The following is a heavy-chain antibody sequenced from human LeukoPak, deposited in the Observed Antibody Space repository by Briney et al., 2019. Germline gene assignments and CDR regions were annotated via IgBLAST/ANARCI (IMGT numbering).Heavy chain of an antibody. Sequence: SVKVSCKASGGTFSSYAISWVLQAPGQGLEWMGGIIPIFGTANYAQKFQGRVTITADESTSTAYMELSSLRSEDTAVYYCARGRDTAMVTSFDYWGQGTLVTVSS. CDR3: ARGRDTAMVTSFDY. J-gene: IGHJ4*02. CDR2: IIPIFGTA. D-gene: IGHD5-18*01. CDR1: GGTFSSYA. V-gene: IGHV1-69*13.